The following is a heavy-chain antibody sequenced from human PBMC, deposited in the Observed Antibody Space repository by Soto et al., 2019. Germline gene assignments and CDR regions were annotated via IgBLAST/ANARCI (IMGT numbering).Heavy chain of an antibody. V-gene: IGHV3-23*01. CDR2: IIGSGRST. D-gene: IGHD6-19*01. Sequence: GGSLRLSCTASGFTFSSYAMSWVRQAPGKGLDWVSAIIGSGRSTSYADSVKGRFTISRDNSKNTLYLQMDSLRAEDTALYYCAKFASAVTAPFLDSWGQGTLVTVSS. J-gene: IGHJ5*01. CDR3: AKFASAVTAPFLDS. CDR1: GFTFSSYA.